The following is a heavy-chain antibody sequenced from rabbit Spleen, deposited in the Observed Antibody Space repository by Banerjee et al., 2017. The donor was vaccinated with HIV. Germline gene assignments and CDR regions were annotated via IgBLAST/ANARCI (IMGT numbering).Heavy chain of an antibody. V-gene: IGHV1S47*01. CDR3: ARDDGSYDYIDGYFNL. CDR1: GFDFSRTG. D-gene: IGHD6-1*01. Sequence: QEQLMESGGGLVQPGGSLKLSCKASGFDFSRTGVSWVRQAPGKGLEWIGYIDLLFGTTYYANWVNGRFTISSHNAQNTLYLQLNSLTAADTATYFCARDDGSYDYIDGYFNLWGPGTLVTVS. CDR2: IDLLFGTT. J-gene: IGHJ4*01.